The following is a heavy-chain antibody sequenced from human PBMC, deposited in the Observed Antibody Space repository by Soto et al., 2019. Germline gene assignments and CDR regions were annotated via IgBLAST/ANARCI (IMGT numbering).Heavy chain of an antibody. V-gene: IGHV3-23*01. CDR1: GITFSDRA. J-gene: IGHJ4*02. CDR3: AASNYHGSGSPFGY. CDR2: ITPRGFNT. Sequence: GGSLRLSCAASGITFSDRAMSWVRQAPGKGLEWVSAITPRGFNTYYADSVKGRFTISRDNAEKTLFLQLNSLRGEDTATYYCAASNYHGSGSPFGYWGQGALVTVSS. D-gene: IGHD3-10*01.